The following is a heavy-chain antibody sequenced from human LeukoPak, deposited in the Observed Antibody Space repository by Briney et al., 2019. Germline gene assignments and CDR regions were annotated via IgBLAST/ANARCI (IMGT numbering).Heavy chain of an antibody. Sequence: SESLSLTWALDGGSFSDYYWSWIRQPPGKGLEWIGEINHSGSTYYSPSLKRRLTIPVNTSKIHFSLNLRSVTAADTAVYYYTRASYYGSGKDAFDIWGQGTMVTVSS. J-gene: IGHJ3*02. V-gene: IGHV4-34*01. CDR3: TRASYYGSGKDAFDI. CDR1: GGSFSDYY. CDR2: INHSGST. D-gene: IGHD3-10*01.